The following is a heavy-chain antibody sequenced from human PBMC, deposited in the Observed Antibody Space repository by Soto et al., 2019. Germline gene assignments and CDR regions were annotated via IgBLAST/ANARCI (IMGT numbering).Heavy chain of an antibody. CDR2: IIPIVGTA. CDR3: ARGTRRDFGVVITFYYYYGMDV. V-gene: IGHV1-69*12. J-gene: IGHJ6*02. D-gene: IGHD3-3*01. CDR1: GGTFSRYA. Sequence: QVRLVQSGAEVKKPGSSVKVSCKASGGTFSRYAISWVRQAPGQGLEWMGGIIPIVGTANYAQKFQGRVTITADESTSTAYMELSSLRSEDTALYYCARGTRRDFGVVITFYYYYGMDVWGQGTTVTVSS.